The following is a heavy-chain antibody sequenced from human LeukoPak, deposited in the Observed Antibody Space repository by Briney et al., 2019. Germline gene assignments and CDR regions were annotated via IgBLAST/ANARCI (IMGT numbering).Heavy chain of an antibody. CDR1: GYTFTGYY. D-gene: IGHD2-15*01. V-gene: IGHV1-2*06. J-gene: IGHJ3*02. Sequence: ASVKVSCKASGYTFTGYYMHWVRQAPGQGLEWMGRINPNSGGTNYAQKFQGRVTMTRETSISTAYMELSRLRSDDTAVYYRARVPKKPTGGGGAFDIWGQGTMVTVSS. CDR2: INPNSGGT. CDR3: ARVPKKPTGGGGAFDI.